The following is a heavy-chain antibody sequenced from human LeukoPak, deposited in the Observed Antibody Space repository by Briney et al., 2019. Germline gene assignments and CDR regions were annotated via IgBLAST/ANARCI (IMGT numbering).Heavy chain of an antibody. J-gene: IGHJ6*02. V-gene: IGHV3-23*01. CDR3: AAKGGLRFLEWLYLRDYYYGMDV. CDR2: ISGSGGST. CDR1: GFTFSSYW. D-gene: IGHD3-3*01. Sequence: GGSLRLSCAASGFTFSSYWMSWVRQAPGKGLEWVSAISGSGGSTYYADSVKGRFTISRDNSKNTLYLQMNSLRAEDTAVYYCAAKGGLRFLEWLYLRDYYYGMDVWGQGTTVTVSS.